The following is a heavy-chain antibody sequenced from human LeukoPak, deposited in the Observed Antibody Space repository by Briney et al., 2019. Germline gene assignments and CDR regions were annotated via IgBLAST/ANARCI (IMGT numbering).Heavy chain of an antibody. CDR1: GFTFSSYT. J-gene: IGHJ4*02. D-gene: IGHD5-24*01. CDR3: AREGDGYNSPIDY. V-gene: IGHV3-21*01. Sequence: GGSLRLSCAASGFTFSSYTMNWDRQAAGKGLEWVSSISSSSRYRYYADSVKGRFTISRGNAKNSLYLQMNSLRAEDTAVYYCAREGDGYNSPIDYWGQGTLVTVSS. CDR2: ISSSSRYR.